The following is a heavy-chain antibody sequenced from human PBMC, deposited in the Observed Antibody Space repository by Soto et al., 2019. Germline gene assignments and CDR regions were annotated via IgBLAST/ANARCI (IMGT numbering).Heavy chain of an antibody. Sequence: ASVKVSCKAAGYTFTSYGINWVRQAPGRGLEWMGWINPGNGNTKYSQQFQGRVIIGRDTSASTAYMELSSLRSEDTAVYYCERGGYFDSSNYLAYWGLGNLVTVSS. V-gene: IGHV1-3*01. CDR3: ERGGYFDSSNYLAY. D-gene: IGHD3-22*01. J-gene: IGHJ4*02. CDR1: GYTFTSYG. CDR2: INPGNGNT.